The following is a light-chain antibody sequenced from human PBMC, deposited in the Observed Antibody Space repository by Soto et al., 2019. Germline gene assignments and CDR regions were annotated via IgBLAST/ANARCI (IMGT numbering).Light chain of an antibody. CDR1: SSDVGGYNY. CDR2: DVS. V-gene: IGLV2-14*01. CDR3: SSYTSSSTLV. J-gene: IGLJ1*01. Sequence: QSALTQPASVSGSPGQSLTISCTGTSSDVGGYNYVSWYQQHPGKAPKLMIYDVSNRPSGVSNRFSGSKSGNAASLTLSGLQAEDEADYYCSSYTSSSTLVFGTGTKLTVL.